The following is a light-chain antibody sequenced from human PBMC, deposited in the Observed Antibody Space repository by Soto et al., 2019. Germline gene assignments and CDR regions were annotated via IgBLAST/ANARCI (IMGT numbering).Light chain of an antibody. CDR2: GAS. J-gene: IGKJ2*01. CDR3: QQYNNWPPT. V-gene: IGKV3-15*01. CDR1: QSVSSN. Sequence: EIVMTQSSATLSVSPGERATLSCRASQSVSSNLAWYQQKPGQAPRLLIYGASTRATGIPARFSGSGSGTEFTLTISSLQSEDFAVYYCQQYNNWPPTSGQGTKLEIK.